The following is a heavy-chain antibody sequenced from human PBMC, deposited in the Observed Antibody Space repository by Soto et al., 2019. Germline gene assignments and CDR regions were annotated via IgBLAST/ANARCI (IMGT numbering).Heavy chain of an antibody. CDR3: AKFVSLWFEDAVGMDV. V-gene: IGHV3-23*01. D-gene: IGHD3-10*01. J-gene: IGHJ6*02. CDR2: ISGSGDST. Sequence: GGSLRLSCAASGFSFSMYPMSWVRQAPGKGLAWVSTISGSGDSTYYIDSVKGRFTISRDNSKNILYMEMNSLRAEDTAVYYCAKFVSLWFEDAVGMDVWGQGTTVTVSS. CDR1: GFSFSMYP.